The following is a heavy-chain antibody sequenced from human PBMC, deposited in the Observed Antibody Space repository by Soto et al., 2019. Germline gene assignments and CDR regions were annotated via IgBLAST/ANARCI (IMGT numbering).Heavy chain of an antibody. CDR2: ISGSGGST. J-gene: IGHJ6*02. CDR3: AKSSAAIYYYYGMDV. V-gene: IGHV3-23*01. D-gene: IGHD2-2*01. Sequence: AGGSLRLSCAASGFTFSSYAMSWVRQAPGKGLEWVSAISGSGGSTYYADSVKGRFTISRDNSKNTLYLQMNSLRAEDTAVYYCAKSSAAIYYYYGMDVWGQGTTVTVSS. CDR1: GFTFSSYA.